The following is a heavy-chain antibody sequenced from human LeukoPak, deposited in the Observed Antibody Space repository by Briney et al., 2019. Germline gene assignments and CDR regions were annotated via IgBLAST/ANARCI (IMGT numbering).Heavy chain of an antibody. CDR2: ISYDGSNK. J-gene: IGHJ4*02. Sequence: GGSLRLSCAASGFTFSSYATHWVRQAPGKGLEWVAVISYDGSNKYYADSVKGRFTISRDNSKNTLYLQMNSLRAEDTAVYYCASYDSSGYYFDYWGQGTLVTVSS. D-gene: IGHD3-22*01. V-gene: IGHV3-30-3*01. CDR1: GFTFSSYA. CDR3: ASYDSSGYYFDY.